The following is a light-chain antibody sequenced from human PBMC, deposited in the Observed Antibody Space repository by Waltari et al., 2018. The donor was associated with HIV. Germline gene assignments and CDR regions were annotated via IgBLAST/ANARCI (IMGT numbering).Light chain of an antibody. CDR2: EAS. V-gene: IGKV3-11*01. CDR3: QQRNNWPLT. CDR1: QSVGSY. J-gene: IGKJ4*01. Sequence: EIVLTQPPATLSLSPGGRATLSCRASQSVGSYLAWYQQKPGQVPRLLIYEASKRATGIPARFSGSGSGTDFTLTISSLEPEDFAFYYCQQRNNWPLTFGGGTKVEIK.